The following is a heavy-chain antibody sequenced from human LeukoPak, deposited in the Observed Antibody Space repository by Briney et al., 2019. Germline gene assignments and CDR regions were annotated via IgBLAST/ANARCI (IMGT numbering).Heavy chain of an antibody. D-gene: IGHD2-2*01. Sequence: GGSLRLSCAASGFTFSSYWMSWVRQAPGKGLEWVANIKQDGSEKYYVDSVKGRFTISRDNAKNSLYLQMNSLRAEDTAVYYCARDQLGLDYYYYMDVWGKGTTVTISS. CDR3: ARDQLGLDYYYYMDV. CDR1: GFTFSSYW. J-gene: IGHJ6*03. CDR2: IKQDGSEK. V-gene: IGHV3-7*01.